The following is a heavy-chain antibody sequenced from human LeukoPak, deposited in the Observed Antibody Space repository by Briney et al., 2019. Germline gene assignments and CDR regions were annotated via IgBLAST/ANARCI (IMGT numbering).Heavy chain of an antibody. CDR1: GGSISSYC. D-gene: IGHD3-22*01. CDR2: IYTSGST. J-gene: IGHJ3*02. Sequence: SETLSLTCTVSGGSISSYCWSWIRQPAGKGLEWIGRIYTSGSTNYNPSLKSRVTMSVDTSKNQFSLKLSSVTAADTAVYYCARTSTLTNYYDSSGYPPNIDAFDIWGQGTMVTVSS. V-gene: IGHV4-4*07. CDR3: ARTSTLTNYYDSSGYPPNIDAFDI.